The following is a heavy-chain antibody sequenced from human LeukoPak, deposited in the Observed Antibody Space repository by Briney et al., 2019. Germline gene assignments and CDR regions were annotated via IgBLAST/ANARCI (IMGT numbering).Heavy chain of an antibody. D-gene: IGHD3-22*01. CDR3: ARGGFVWSPYDSSGYCTRSPKIDAFDI. J-gene: IGHJ3*02. CDR2: ISAYNGNT. V-gene: IGHV1-18*01. Sequence: ASVKVSCKASGYTFTSYGISWVRQAPGQGLEWMGLISAYNGNTNYAQKLQGRVTMTTDTSTSTAYMELRSLRSDDTAVYYCARGGFVWSPYDSSGYCTRSPKIDAFDIWGQGTMVTVSS. CDR1: GYTFTSYG.